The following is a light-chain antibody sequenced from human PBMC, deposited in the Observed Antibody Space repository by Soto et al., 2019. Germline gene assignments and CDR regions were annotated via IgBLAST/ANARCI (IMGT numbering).Light chain of an antibody. J-gene: IGLJ2*01. V-gene: IGLV2-14*01. CDR2: EVS. Sequence: QSALTQPASVSGSPGQSITISCTATSSDVGDYDYVSWYQQHPDKAPKLMIYEVSNRPSGVSNRFSGSKSGNTASLTISGLQAEDEAHYYCSSYTTNSAVLFGGGTKLTVL. CDR3: SSYTTNSAVL. CDR1: SSDVGDYDY.